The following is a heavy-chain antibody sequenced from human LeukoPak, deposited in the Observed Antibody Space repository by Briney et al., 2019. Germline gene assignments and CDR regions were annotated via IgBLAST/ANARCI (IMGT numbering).Heavy chain of an antibody. CDR3: ARAPSYYFDY. V-gene: IGHV3-66*01. CDR2: IYSGGST. J-gene: IGHJ4*02. CDR1: GFTVSSNY. Sequence: GGSLRLSCAASGFTVSSNYMSWVRQAPGKGLEWVSVIYSGGSTYYADSVKGRFTISRDNSKNTLYLQMNGLRAEDTAVYYCARAPSYYFDYWGQGTLVTVSS.